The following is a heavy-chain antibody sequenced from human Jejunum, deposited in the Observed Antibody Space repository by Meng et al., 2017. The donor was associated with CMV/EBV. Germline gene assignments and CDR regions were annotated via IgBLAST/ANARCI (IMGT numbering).Heavy chain of an antibody. CDR2: INNDGGTT. CDR1: AFASSCYW. J-gene: IGHJ3*02. V-gene: IGHV3-74*03. D-gene: IGHD6-6*01. CDR3: AREQSSSYAFDI. Sequence: ASAFASSCYWMHWVRQAPGKGLVWVSRINNDGGTTVYADSVKGRFTISRDNAKNTLSLQMNSLRGEDTAVYYCAREQSSSYAFDIWGQGTVVTVSS.